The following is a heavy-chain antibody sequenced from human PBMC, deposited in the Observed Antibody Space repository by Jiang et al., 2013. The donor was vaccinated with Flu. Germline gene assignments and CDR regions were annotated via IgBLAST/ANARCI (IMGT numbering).Heavy chain of an antibody. CDR1: GGSFSGYY. CDR2: INHSGST. D-gene: IGHD2-15*01. V-gene: IGHV4-34*01. J-gene: IGHJ6*02. CDR3: AREGYCSGGSCYNVPRGYYGMDV. Sequence: LLKPSETLSLTCAVYGGSFSGYYWSWIRQPPGKGLEWIGEINHSGSTNYNPSLKSRVTISVDTSKNQFSLKLSSVTAADTAVYYCAREGYCSGGSCYNVPRGYYGMDVWGQGTTVTVSS.